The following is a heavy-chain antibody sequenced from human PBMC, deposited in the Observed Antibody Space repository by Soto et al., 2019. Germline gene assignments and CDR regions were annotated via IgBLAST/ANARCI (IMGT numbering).Heavy chain of an antibody. J-gene: IGHJ6*01. V-gene: IGHV1-18*01. CDR3: ARDDDFWSGYGMDV. CDR1: GYTFTSYG. Sequence: ASVKVSFKASGYTFTSYGISWVRQAPGQGLEWMGWISAYNGNTNYAQKLQGRVTMTTDTSTSTAYMELRSLRSDDTAVYYCARDDDFWSGYGMDVWGQGTTVTVSS. CDR2: ISAYNGNT. D-gene: IGHD3-3*01.